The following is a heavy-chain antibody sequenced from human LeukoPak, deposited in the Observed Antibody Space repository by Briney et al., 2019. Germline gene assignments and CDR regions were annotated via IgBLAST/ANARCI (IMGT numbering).Heavy chain of an antibody. D-gene: IGHD1-26*01. CDR3: AKDGGGIVGATYYFDY. CDR1: GLTFSSYA. CDR2: IHYDGSNK. J-gene: IGHJ4*02. V-gene: IGHV3-30*02. Sequence: GGSLRLSCAASGLTFSSYARHWVRQPPGKGLEWVEVIHYDGSNKYYADSVKGRFTISRDNSKNTLYLQMNSLRAEDTAVYYCAKDGGGIVGATYYFDYWGQGTLVTVSS.